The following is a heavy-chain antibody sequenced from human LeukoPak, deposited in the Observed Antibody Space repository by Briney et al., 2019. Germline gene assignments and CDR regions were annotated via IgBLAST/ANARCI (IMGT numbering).Heavy chain of an antibody. CDR1: GGSISSYY. Sequence: SETLSLTCTVSGGSISSYYWSWIRQPPGKGLEWIGYIYYSGSTNYNPSLKSRVTISVDTSKNQFSLKLSSVTAADTAVYYCARHLKNNWFDPWGQGTLVTVPS. V-gene: IGHV4-59*08. CDR2: IYYSGST. CDR3: ARHLKNNWFDP. J-gene: IGHJ5*02.